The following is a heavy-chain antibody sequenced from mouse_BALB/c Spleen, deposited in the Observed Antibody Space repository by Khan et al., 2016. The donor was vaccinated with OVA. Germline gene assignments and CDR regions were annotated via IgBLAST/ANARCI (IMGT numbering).Heavy chain of an antibody. D-gene: IGHD2-14*01. CDR2: ILYSGST. V-gene: IGHV3-8*02. J-gene: IGHJ3*01. Sequence: EVQLQESGPSLVTPSQTLSLTCSVTGDSITSGYWCWIRKFPGNKLEYMGYILYSGSTYYNPSLKCRISITRHTSQNHYYLQLNSVTTEDTATYCCARSTYRCAFAYWGQGTLVTVSA. CDR3: ARSTYRCAFAY. CDR1: GDSITSGY.